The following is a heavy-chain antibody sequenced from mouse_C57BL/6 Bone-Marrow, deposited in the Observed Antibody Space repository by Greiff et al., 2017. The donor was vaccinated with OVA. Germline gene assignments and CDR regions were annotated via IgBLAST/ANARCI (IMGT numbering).Heavy chain of an antibody. CDR3: ASCRKWFAY. J-gene: IGHJ3*01. V-gene: IGHV2-9*01. CDR2: IWGGGST. CDR1: GFSLTSYG. Sequence: VQGVESGPGLVAPSQSLSITCTVSGFSLTSYGVDWVRQPPGQGLEWLGVIWGGGSTNYNSALMSRLSISKDNSKSQVFLKMSSLQTDDTAMYYCASCRKWFAYWGQGTLVTVSA.